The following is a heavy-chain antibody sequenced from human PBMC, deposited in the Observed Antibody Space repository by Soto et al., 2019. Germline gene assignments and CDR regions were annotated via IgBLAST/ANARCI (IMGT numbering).Heavy chain of an antibody. D-gene: IGHD2-15*01. CDR1: GLTFSSYW. CDR3: ARGVKRLLAWLGY. CDR2: INSDGSST. Sequence: GGSLRLSCAASGLTFSSYWMHWVRQVPGKGLVWVSRINSDGSSTSYADSVKGRFTISRDNAKNTLYLQMNSLRAEDTAVYYCARGVKRLLAWLGYWGQGTLVTVSS. J-gene: IGHJ4*02. V-gene: IGHV3-74*01.